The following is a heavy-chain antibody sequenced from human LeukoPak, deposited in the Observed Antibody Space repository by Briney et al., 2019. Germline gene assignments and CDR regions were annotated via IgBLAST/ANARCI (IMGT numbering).Heavy chain of an antibody. Sequence: GGSLKLSCAASGFIFSGYSMYWVRQSPGKGLEWISYISSSGSATYYADSVKGRFTISRDNAKNSLFLQVNSLRAEDTAMYYCARDGAYDDSDCWGQGTLVTVSS. CDR3: ARDGAYDDSDC. D-gene: IGHD3-22*01. CDR1: GFIFSGYS. V-gene: IGHV3-48*01. CDR2: ISSSGSAT. J-gene: IGHJ4*02.